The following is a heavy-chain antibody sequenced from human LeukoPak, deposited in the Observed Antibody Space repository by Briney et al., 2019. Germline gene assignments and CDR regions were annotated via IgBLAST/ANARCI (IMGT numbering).Heavy chain of an antibody. Sequence: SETLSLTCAVYGGSFSGYYWSWIRQPPGKGLEWIGEINHSGSTNYNPSLKSRVTISVDTSKNQFSLKLSSVTAADTAVYYCARAVWSSRYPTWFDPWRQGPLVPVSS. J-gene: IGHJ5*02. V-gene: IGHV4-34*01. D-gene: IGHD3-22*01. CDR1: GGSFSGYY. CDR3: ARAVWSSRYPTWFDP. CDR2: INHSGST.